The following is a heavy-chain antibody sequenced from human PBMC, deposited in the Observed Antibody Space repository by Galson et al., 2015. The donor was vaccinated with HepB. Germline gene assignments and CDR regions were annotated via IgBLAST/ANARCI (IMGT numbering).Heavy chain of an antibody. CDR2: IIPIFGIA. V-gene: IGHV1-69*13. CDR1: GGTFSSYA. Sequence: SVKVSCKASGGTFSSYAISWVRQAPGQGLEWMGGIIPIFGIANYAQKFQGRVTITADESTSTAYMELSSLRSEDTAVYYCASRSGPFYYDSSGYYSDYWGQGTLVTVSS. D-gene: IGHD3-22*01. J-gene: IGHJ4*02. CDR3: ASRSGPFYYDSSGYYSDY.